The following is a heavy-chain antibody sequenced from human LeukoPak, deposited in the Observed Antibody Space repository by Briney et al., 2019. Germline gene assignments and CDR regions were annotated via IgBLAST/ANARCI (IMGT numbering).Heavy chain of an antibody. CDR3: VKDQPGSGWYDAFDI. J-gene: IGHJ3*02. Sequence: ARSLRLSCAASGFTFSNYGMHWVRQAPGKGLEWVAVIWYDGSNKYYADSVRGRFTISRDNSKNTLYLQMDSLRAEDTAVYYCVKDQPGSGWYDAFDIWGQGTMVTVSS. CDR2: IWYDGSNK. CDR1: GFTFSNYG. D-gene: IGHD6-19*01. V-gene: IGHV3-33*06.